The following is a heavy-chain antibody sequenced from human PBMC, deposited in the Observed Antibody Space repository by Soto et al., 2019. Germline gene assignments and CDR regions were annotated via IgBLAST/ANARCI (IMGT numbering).Heavy chain of an antibody. CDR1: GFTFSSCG. D-gene: IGHD3-16*01. Sequence: QVQLVESGGGVVQPGRSLRLSCAASGFTFSSCGMHWVRQAPGKGLEWVAVISYDGSNKYYADSVKGRFTISRDNSKNTLYLQMNSLRAEDTAVYYCAKDLGVGDLDYYGMDVWGQGTTVTVSS. J-gene: IGHJ6*02. CDR3: AKDLGVGDLDYYGMDV. V-gene: IGHV3-30*18. CDR2: ISYDGSNK.